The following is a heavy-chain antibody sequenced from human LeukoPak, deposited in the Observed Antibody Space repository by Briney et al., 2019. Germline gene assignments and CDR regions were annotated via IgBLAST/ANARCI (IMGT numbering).Heavy chain of an antibody. V-gene: IGHV4-61*02. Sequence: PSETLSLTCTVSGYSISSGYYWGWIRQPAGKGLEWIGRIYTSGGTNYNPSLKSRVTISVDTSKNQFSLKLSSVTAADTAVYYCARGPVVPAAIGFDPWGQGTLVTVSS. CDR1: GYSISSGYY. J-gene: IGHJ5*02. D-gene: IGHD2-2*01. CDR3: ARGPVVPAAIGFDP. CDR2: IYTSGGT.